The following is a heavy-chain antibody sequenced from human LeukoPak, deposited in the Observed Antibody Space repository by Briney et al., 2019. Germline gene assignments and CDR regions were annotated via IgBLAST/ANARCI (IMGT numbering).Heavy chain of an antibody. CDR3: ATDYSNYAYWYFDL. Sequence: SETLSLTCTVSGGSISSYYWSWIRQPPGKGLEWIGYIYYSGSTNYNPSLKSRVTISVGTSKNQFSLKLSSVTAADTAVYYCATDYSNYAYWYFDLWGRGTLVTVSS. V-gene: IGHV4-59*01. J-gene: IGHJ2*01. CDR2: IYYSGST. D-gene: IGHD4-11*01. CDR1: GGSISSYY.